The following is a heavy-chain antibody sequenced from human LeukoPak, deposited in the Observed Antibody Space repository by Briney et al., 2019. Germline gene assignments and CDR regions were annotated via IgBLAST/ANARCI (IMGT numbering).Heavy chain of an antibody. CDR1: GFTFSSYG. CDR2: IWYDGSNK. V-gene: IGHV3-33*01. CDR3: ARKGRYCSSTSCSLNEAYWDYYMDV. D-gene: IGHD2-2*01. Sequence: GGSLRLSCAASGFTFSSYGMHWVRQAPGKGLEWVAVIWYDGSNKYYADSVKGRFTISRDNSKNTLYLQMNSLRAEDTAVYYCARKGRYCSSTSCSLNEAYWDYYMDVWGKGTSVTVSS. J-gene: IGHJ6*03.